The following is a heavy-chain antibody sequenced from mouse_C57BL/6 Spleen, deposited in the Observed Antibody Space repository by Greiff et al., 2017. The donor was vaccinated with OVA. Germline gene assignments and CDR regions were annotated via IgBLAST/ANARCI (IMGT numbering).Heavy chain of an antibody. CDR3: ARFPGRYFDY. J-gene: IGHJ2*01. CDR1: GYSFTDYN. CDR2: INPNYGTT. Sequence: EVKLMESGPELVKPGASVKISCKASGYSFTDYNMNWVKQSNGKSLEWIGVINPNYGTTSYNQKFKGKATLTVDKSSSTAYMELRSLTSEDSAVYYCARFPGRYFDYWGQGTTLTVSS. V-gene: IGHV1-39*01.